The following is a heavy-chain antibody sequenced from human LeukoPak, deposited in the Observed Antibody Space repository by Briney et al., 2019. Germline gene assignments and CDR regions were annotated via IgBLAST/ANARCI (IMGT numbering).Heavy chain of an antibody. Sequence: PGGSLRLSCAASGFSFSSYAMSWVRQAPGKGLEWVSAISGSGGSTYYADSVKGRFTISRDNSKNTLYLQMNSLRAEDTAVYYCAREFTPIGSPSFDYWGQGTLVTVSS. D-gene: IGHD3-10*01. J-gene: IGHJ4*02. V-gene: IGHV3-23*01. CDR3: AREFTPIGSPSFDY. CDR1: GFSFSSYA. CDR2: ISGSGGST.